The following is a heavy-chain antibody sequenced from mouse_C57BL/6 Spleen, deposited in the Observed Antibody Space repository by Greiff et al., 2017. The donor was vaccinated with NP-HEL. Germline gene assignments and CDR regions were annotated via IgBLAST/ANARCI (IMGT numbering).Heavy chain of an antibody. CDR2: IDPEDGET. D-gene: IGHD1-1*01. V-gene: IGHV14-2*01. CDR3: ARGDPDYYGSRGDFDY. Sequence: VQLQQSGAELVKPGASVKLSCTASGFNIKDYYMHWVKQRTEQGLEWIGRIDPEDGETKYAPKFQGKATRTADTSANTAYLQLSSLTSEDTAVYYCARGDPDYYGSRGDFDYWGQGTTLTVSS. CDR1: GFNIKDYY. J-gene: IGHJ2*01.